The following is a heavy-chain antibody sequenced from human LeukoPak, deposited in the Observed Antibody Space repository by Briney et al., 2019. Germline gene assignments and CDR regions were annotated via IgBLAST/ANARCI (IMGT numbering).Heavy chain of an antibody. V-gene: IGHV1-69*04. Sequence: SVTVSCKASGGTFSSYAISWVRQAPGHGLEWMGRIIPILCKANYPQKFQGRVTITADKSTSTAYMELSSLSSEDTAVYYCARDLDSSGYYVGVEGSWGQGTLVTVSS. CDR2: IIPILCKA. CDR1: GGTFSSYA. D-gene: IGHD3-22*01. J-gene: IGHJ4*02. CDR3: ARDLDSSGYYVGVEGS.